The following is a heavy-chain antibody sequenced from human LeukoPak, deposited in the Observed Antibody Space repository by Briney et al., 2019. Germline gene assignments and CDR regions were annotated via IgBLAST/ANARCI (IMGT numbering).Heavy chain of an antibody. CDR2: IRSKANSYAT. V-gene: IGHV3-73*01. D-gene: IGHD3/OR15-3a*01. J-gene: IGHJ6*03. Sequence: PGGSLRLSCAASGFTFSGSAMHWVRQASGKGLEWVGRIRSKANSYATAYAASVKGRFTISRDDSKNTAYLQMNSLKTEDTAVYYCTRHSPSYDLGCYYYYMDVWGKGTTVTVSS. CDR1: GFTFSGSA. CDR3: TRHSPSYDLGCYYYYMDV.